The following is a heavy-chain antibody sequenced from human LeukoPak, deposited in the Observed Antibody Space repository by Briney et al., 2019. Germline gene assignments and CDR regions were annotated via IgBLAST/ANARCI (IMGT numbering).Heavy chain of an antibody. CDR1: GFTFSSYS. V-gene: IGHV3-48*01. D-gene: IGHD5-24*01. CDR2: ISSSSSTI. J-gene: IGHJ4*02. CDR3: ARDGGARDGYSLDY. Sequence: GGSLRLSCAASGFTFSSYSMNWVRQAPGKGLEWVSYISSSSSTIYYADSVKGRFTISRDNAKNSLYLQMSSLRAEDTAVYYCARDGGARDGYSLDYWGQGTLVTVSS.